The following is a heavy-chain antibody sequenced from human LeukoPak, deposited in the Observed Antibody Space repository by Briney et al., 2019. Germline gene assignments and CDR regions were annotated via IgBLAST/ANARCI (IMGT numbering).Heavy chain of an antibody. CDR3: AKAGPPECSGGSCDSPIYYYYYGMDV. CDR2: IFGSGIDT. V-gene: IGHV3-23*01. D-gene: IGHD2-15*01. Sequence: GGSLRLSCAASGFTFSSYAMSWVREAPGKGVKWVSSIFGSGIDTQYADSVKGRFTISRDNSKNTLYLQMNSLRAEDTAVYYCAKAGPPECSGGSCDSPIYYYYYGMDVWGQGTTVTVSS. J-gene: IGHJ6*02. CDR1: GFTFSSYA.